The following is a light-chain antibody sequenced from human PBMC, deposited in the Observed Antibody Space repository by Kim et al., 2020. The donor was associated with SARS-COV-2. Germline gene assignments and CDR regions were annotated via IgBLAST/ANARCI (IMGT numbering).Light chain of an antibody. V-gene: IGKV1-5*03. CDR3: QQYYSYPIT. CDR2: AAS. J-gene: IGKJ5*01. CDR1: QSINVY. Sequence: ASVGDRVTITCRASQSINVYLAWHQQKPGKAPKRRIQAASRLDSGVPSRFSGSASGTEFTLTISSLQPDDFAIYYCQQYYSYPITLGQGTRLEIK.